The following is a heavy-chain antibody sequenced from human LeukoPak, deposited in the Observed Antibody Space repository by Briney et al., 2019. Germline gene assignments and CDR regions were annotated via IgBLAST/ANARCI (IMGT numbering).Heavy chain of an antibody. CDR1: GYSFTYYW. V-gene: IGHV5-51*01. CDR3: ARCGEIATIRSCYSDY. D-gene: IGHD5-24*01. Sequence: PGESLKISCKGFGYSFTYYWMGWVRQMPGKGLEWMGIIYPGDSDTRYSPSFQGQVTISADKSISTAYLQWSSLRASDTAMYYCARCGEIATIRSCYSDYWGQGTLVTVSS. CDR2: IYPGDSDT. J-gene: IGHJ4*02.